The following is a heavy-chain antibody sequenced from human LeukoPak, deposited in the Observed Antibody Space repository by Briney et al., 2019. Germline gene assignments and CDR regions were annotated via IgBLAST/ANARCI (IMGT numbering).Heavy chain of an antibody. D-gene: IGHD2-21*02. CDR3: AREDSDIVVVTVHGERYFDY. V-gene: IGHV3-48*03. CDR2: ISSSGSTI. CDR1: GFTFSSYE. Sequence: GGSLRLSCAASGFTFSSYEMNWVRQAPEKGLEWVSYISSSGSTIYYADSVKGRFTISRDNAKNSLYLQMNSLRAEDTAVYYCAREDSDIVVVTVHGERYFDYWGQGTLVTVSS. J-gene: IGHJ4*02.